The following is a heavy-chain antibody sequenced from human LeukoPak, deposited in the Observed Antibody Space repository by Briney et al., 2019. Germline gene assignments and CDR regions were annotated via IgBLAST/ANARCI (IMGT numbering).Heavy chain of an antibody. CDR1: GYTFTSYS. CDR3: ARDQVAVAGDFDY. CDR2: ISVYNGNT. Sequence: ASVKVSCKASGYTFTSYSISWVRQAPGQGLEWMGWISVYNGNTKYAQKFQGRVTTTTDTSTSTAYMERRSLRSDDTAVYYCARDQVAVAGDFDYWGQGTLVTVSS. D-gene: IGHD6-19*01. J-gene: IGHJ4*02. V-gene: IGHV1-18*04.